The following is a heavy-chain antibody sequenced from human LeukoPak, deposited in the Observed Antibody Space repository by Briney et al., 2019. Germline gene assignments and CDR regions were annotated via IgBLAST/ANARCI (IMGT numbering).Heavy chain of an antibody. CDR3: TTDLGDYGDYLRE. J-gene: IGHJ4*02. V-gene: IGHV3-15*01. CDR1: GFIFKNAW. CDR2: VTSESAGGTT. Sequence: PGGSLRLSCSTSGFIFKNAWMSWIRQAPGKGLEWVGRVTSESAGGTTDYPAVVKGRFSISRDDSTNMVYLQMNSLKTEDTALYYRTTDLGDYGDYLREWGQGTLVTVSS. D-gene: IGHD4-17*01.